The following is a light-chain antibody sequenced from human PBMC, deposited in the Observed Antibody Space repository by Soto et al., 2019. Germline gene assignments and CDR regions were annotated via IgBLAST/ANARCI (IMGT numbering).Light chain of an antibody. J-gene: IGKJ1*01. Sequence: EIVLTQSPATLSVSPGEGATLSCRASQTVRSYLGWYQQKPGQTPRLLIYGASTRASGIPARFSGSGSGTEFTLTISRLQSEDFAIFYCQQYDDWPPTFGQGTKVEIK. CDR3: QQYDDWPPT. CDR1: QTVRSY. V-gene: IGKV3-15*01. CDR2: GAS.